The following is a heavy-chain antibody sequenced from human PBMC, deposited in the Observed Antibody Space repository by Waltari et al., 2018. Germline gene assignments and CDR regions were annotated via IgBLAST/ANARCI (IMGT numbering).Heavy chain of an antibody. CDR2: MQYRGST. CDR1: CGPIRTDYN. CDR3: GRIAFGDEGGYFQY. J-gene: IGHJ1*01. V-gene: IGHV4-39*01. Sequence: QLQLQESGPGLVKPSETLSLTCPISCGPIRTDYNWGWIRQPPGKGLEWMGNMQYRGSTFYNPSLESRVTISLDTWKNQFSLRLSSVGAADTAVYFCGRIAFGDEGGYFQYWGQGTLVTVSS. D-gene: IGHD4-17*01.